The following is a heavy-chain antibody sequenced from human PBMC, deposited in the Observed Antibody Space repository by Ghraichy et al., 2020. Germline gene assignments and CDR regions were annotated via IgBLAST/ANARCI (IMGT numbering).Heavy chain of an antibody. CDR3: ARDQGTVTTPTGYFDY. Sequence: SETLSLTCTVSGGSISSGSYYWSWIRQPAGKGLEWIGRIYTSGSTNYNPSLKSRVTISVDTSKNQFSLKLSSVTAADTAVYYCARDQGTVTTPTGYFDYWVQGTLVTVSS. J-gene: IGHJ4*02. D-gene: IGHD4-11*01. CDR1: GGSISSGSYY. V-gene: IGHV4-61*02. CDR2: IYTSGST.